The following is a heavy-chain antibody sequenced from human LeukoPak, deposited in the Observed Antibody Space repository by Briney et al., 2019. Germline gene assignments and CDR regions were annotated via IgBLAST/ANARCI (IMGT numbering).Heavy chain of an antibody. CDR3: AREAPHQYCYGSGNYYYYYYMDV. D-gene: IGHD3-10*01. Sequence: SVKVSCKASGFTFTSSAMQWVRQARGQRLEWIGWIVVGSGNTNYAQKFQERVTITRDMSTSTAYMELSSLRSEDTAVYYCAREAPHQYCYGSGNYYYYYYMDVWGKGTTVTISS. CDR1: GFTFTSSA. J-gene: IGHJ6*03. V-gene: IGHV1-58*02. CDR2: IVVGSGNT.